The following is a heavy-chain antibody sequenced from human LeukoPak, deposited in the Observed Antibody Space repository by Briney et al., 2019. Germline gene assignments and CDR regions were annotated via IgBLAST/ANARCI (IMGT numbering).Heavy chain of an antibody. CDR3: ASFGYCTNGVCSGFDY. CDR2: IKQDVGDK. V-gene: IGHV3-7*01. J-gene: IGHJ4*02. Sequence: GGSLRLSCAASGFTFSTYWMSWVRQAPGKGLEWVANIKQDVGDKYYVDSVKGRFTISRDNAKNSLYLQMNNLRAEDTAVYYCASFGYCTNGVCSGFDYWGQGDLVTVSS. D-gene: IGHD2-8*01. CDR1: GFTFSTYW.